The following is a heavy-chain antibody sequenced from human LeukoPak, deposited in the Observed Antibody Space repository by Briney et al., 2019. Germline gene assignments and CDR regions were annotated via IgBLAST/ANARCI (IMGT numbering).Heavy chain of an antibody. CDR3: ARDRQRRIAARPNWFDP. V-gene: IGHV1-2*02. D-gene: IGHD6-6*01. CDR2: INPNSGGT. CDR1: GYTFTGYY. J-gene: IGHJ5*02. Sequence: ASVKVSCKASGYTFTGYYMHWVRQAPGQGLEWMGWINPNSGGTNYAQKFQGRVTMTRDTSISTAYMELSRLRSDDTAVYYCARDRQRRIAARPNWFDPWGQGTLVTVSS.